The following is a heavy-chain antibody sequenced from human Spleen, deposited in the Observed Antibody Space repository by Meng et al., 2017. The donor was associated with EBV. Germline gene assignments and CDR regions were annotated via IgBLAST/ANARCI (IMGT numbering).Heavy chain of an antibody. Sequence: LVGSGPGLVKPSETLSLPCPVSGASVSSDPYYWTWIRQPPGKGLEWVDYIYYSGSTNYNPSLRNRVTISMDASKNQFSLKLSSVTAADTAVYYCARGALFGYFDYWGQGALVTVSS. CDR1: GASVSSDPYY. D-gene: IGHD3-3*01. V-gene: IGHV4-61*01. CDR3: ARGALFGYFDY. J-gene: IGHJ4*02. CDR2: IYYSGST.